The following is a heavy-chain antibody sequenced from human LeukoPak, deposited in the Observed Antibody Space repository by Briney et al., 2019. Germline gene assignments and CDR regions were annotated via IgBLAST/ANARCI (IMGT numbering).Heavy chain of an antibody. Sequence: TLSLTCTVSGGSISSGGYYWSWVRQPPGKGLEWIGYIYHSGSTYYNPSLKSRVTISVDRSKNQFSLKLSSVTAADTAVYYCARVWRAVFGVEPGYYFDYWGQGTLVTVSS. CDR2: IYHSGST. V-gene: IGHV4-30-2*01. CDR3: ARVWRAVFGVEPGYYFDY. CDR1: GGSISSGGYY. D-gene: IGHD3-3*01. J-gene: IGHJ4*02.